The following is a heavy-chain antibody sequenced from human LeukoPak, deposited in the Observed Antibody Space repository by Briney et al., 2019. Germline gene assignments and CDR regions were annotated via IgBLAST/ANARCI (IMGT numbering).Heavy chain of an antibody. CDR1: GFTFSIHW. D-gene: IGHD1-26*01. Sequence: GGSLRLSCAASGFTFSIHWMTWVRQAPGKGLEWVATIKPDGNDKYFVDSVKGRFTVSRDNAKTSLYLQMNSLRADDTAVYYCARDKIVGPTTLDYWGQGTLVTVSS. CDR2: IKPDGNDK. V-gene: IGHV3-7*01. J-gene: IGHJ4*02. CDR3: ARDKIVGPTTLDY.